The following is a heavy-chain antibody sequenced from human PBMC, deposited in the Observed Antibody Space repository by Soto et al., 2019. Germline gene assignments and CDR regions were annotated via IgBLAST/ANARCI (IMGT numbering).Heavy chain of an antibody. CDR1: GYTFTSYY. D-gene: IGHD2-2*01. CDR2: INPSGGST. J-gene: IGHJ3*02. Sequence: QVQLVQSGAEVKKPGASVKISCKASGYTFTSYYIHWVRQAPGQGLEWMGIINPSGGSTSYAQKFQGRVTMTRDTSTSTAYMELSSLRSEDTAVYYCARGHCSSTSCYGLDAFDIWGQGTMVTVSS. V-gene: IGHV1-46*03. CDR3: ARGHCSSTSCYGLDAFDI.